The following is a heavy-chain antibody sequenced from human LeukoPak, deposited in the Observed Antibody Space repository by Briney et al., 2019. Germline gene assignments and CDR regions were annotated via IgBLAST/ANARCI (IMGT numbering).Heavy chain of an antibody. Sequence: ASVTVSCTASGYTFTSYGISWVRQATGQGLEWMGWMNPNSGNTGYAQTFQGRVTMTRNTSISTAYMELSSLRSEDTAVYYCARWGRYSSSTSCYGVDYWGQGTLVTVSS. J-gene: IGHJ4*02. CDR3: ARWGRYSSSTSCYGVDY. V-gene: IGHV1-8*02. D-gene: IGHD2-2*01. CDR2: MNPNSGNT. CDR1: GYTFTSYG.